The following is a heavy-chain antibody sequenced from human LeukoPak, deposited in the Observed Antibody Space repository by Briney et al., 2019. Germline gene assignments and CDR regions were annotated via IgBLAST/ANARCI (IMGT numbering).Heavy chain of an antibody. CDR3: ARDLLEHAYYYYMDV. V-gene: IGHV4-38-2*02. D-gene: IGHD1/OR15-1a*01. CDR1: GYSISSGCY. J-gene: IGHJ6*03. CDR2: IYHSGST. Sequence: SETLSLTCTVSGYSISSGCYWGWIRQPPGKGLEWIGSIYHSGSTYYNPSLKSRVTISVDTSKNQFSLKLSSVTAADTAVYYCARDLLEHAYYYYMDVWGKGTTVTVSS.